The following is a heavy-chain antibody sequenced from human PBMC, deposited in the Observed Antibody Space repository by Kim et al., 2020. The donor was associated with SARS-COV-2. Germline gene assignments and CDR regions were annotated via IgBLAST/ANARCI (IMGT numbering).Heavy chain of an antibody. D-gene: IGHD3-10*01. J-gene: IGHJ3*02. Sequence: ASVKVSCKASGYTFTGYYMHWVRQAPGQGLEWMGWINPNSGGTNYAQKFQGRVTMTRDTSISTAYMELSRLRSDDTAVYYCARDVDEYYYGSGSTAFDIWGQGTMVTVSS. CDR1: GYTFTGYY. CDR2: INPNSGGT. CDR3: ARDVDEYYYGSGSTAFDI. V-gene: IGHV1-2*02.